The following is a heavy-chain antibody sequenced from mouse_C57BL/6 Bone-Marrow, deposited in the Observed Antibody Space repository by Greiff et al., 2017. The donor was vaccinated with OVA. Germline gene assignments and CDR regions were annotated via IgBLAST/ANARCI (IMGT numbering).Heavy chain of an antibody. Sequence: EVKLEESGGGLVQPGESLKLSCESNEYEFPSHDMSWVRKTPEKRLELVAAINSDGGSTYYPDTMERRFIISRDNTKKTLYLQMSSLRSEDTALYYCARHDYGSSYPYWYFDVWGTGTTVTVSS. D-gene: IGHD1-1*01. V-gene: IGHV5-2*03. CDR2: INSDGGST. J-gene: IGHJ1*03. CDR1: EYEFPSHD. CDR3: ARHDYGSSYPYWYFDV.